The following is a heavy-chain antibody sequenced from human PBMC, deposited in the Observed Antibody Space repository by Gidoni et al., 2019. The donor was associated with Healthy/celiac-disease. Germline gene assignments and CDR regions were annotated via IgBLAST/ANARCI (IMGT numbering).Heavy chain of an antibody. D-gene: IGHD2-2*01. CDR3: ARRSTRYNWFDP. V-gene: IGHV4-39*07. CDR1: GGSISSSSYY. CDR2: IYYSGST. J-gene: IGHJ5*02. Sequence: QLQLQESGPGLVKPSETLSLTCTVPGGSISSSSYYWGWIRQPPGKGLEWIGSIYYSGSTYYNPSLKSRVTISVDTSKNQFSLKLSSVTAADTAVYYCARRSTRYNWFDPWGQGTLVTVSS.